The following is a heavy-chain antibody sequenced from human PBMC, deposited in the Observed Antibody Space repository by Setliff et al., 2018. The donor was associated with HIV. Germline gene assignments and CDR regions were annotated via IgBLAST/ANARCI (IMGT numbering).Heavy chain of an antibody. V-gene: IGHV4-38-2*02. Sequence: SETLSLTCAVSGYSISGGYYWGWIRQPPGKGLEWIGTIYYSGSTYYNTSLKSRVTISVDTSKNQFSLKLSSVTAADTAVYYCARDPWVRGVIMAPDYWGQGTLVTVSS. D-gene: IGHD3-10*01. J-gene: IGHJ4*02. CDR1: GYSISGGYY. CDR3: ARDPWVRGVIMAPDY. CDR2: IYYSGST.